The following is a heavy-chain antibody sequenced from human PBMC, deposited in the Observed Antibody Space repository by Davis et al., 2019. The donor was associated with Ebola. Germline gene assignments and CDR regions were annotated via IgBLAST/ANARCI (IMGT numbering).Heavy chain of an antibody. CDR3: ARVRLYPLWFDP. CDR2: IYYSGST. D-gene: IGHD2-2*02. V-gene: IGHV4-39*01. Sequence: MPSETLSLTCTVSGGSISSSSYYWGWIRQPPGKGLEWIGSIYYSGSTYYNPSLKSRVTISVDTSKNQFSLKLSSVTAADTAVYYCARVRLYPLWFDPWGQGTLVTVSS. J-gene: IGHJ5*02. CDR1: GGSISSSSYY.